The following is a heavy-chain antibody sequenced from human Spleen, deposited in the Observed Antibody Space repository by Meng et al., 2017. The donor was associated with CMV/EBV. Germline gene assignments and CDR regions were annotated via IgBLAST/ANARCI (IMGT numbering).Heavy chain of an antibody. CDR1: GGSVSSGSYY. D-gene: IGHD5-18*01. Sequence: SETLSLTCTVSGGSVSSGSYYWSWIRQPPGKGLEWIGYIYYGGSTNYNPSLRSRVTISGDTSKSQLSLNLSSVTAADTAVYYCARDSPAGLPPYYYGADVWGQGTTVTVSS. CDR2: IYYGGST. CDR3: ARDSPAGLPPYYYGADV. J-gene: IGHJ6*02. V-gene: IGHV4-61*01.